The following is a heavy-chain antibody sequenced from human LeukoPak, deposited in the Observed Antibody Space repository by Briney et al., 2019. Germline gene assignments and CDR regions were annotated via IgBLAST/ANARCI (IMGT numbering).Heavy chain of an antibody. CDR2: ISYDGSNK. Sequence: GGSLGLSCAASGFTFSSYGMHWVRQAPGKGLEWVAVISYDGSNKYYADSVKGRFTISRDNSKNTLYLQMNSLRAEDTAVYYCAKGSFSPGAWGQGTLVTVSS. V-gene: IGHV3-30*18. CDR1: GFTFSSYG. CDR3: AKGSFSPGA. J-gene: IGHJ4*02.